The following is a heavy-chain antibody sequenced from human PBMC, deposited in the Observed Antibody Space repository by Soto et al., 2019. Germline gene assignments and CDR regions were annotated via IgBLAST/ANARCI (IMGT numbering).Heavy chain of an antibody. CDR1: GYTFTGYY. Sequence: ASVKVSCKXSGYTFTGYYMHWVRQAPGQGLEWMGWINPNSGGTNYAQKFQGRVTMTRDTSISTAYMELSRLRSDDTAVYYCARYSSSWTNWFDPWGQGTLVTVSS. V-gene: IGHV1-2*02. D-gene: IGHD6-13*01. J-gene: IGHJ5*02. CDR3: ARYSSSWTNWFDP. CDR2: INPNSGGT.